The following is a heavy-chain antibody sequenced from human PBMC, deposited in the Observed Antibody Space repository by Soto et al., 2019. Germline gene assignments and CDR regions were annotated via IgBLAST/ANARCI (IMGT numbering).Heavy chain of an antibody. D-gene: IGHD1-7*01. V-gene: IGHV1-3*04. CDR2: INTGNGST. CDR3: ARFSGTVV. Sequence: ASVKVSCKTSGYTFTYYALHWVRQAPGQGLQWMGWINTGNGSTKYSQNLQGRLTITRDTSATTLYMELSSLRSKDTAVYYCARFSGTVVWGQGTLVTVSA. J-gene: IGHJ4*02. CDR1: GYTFTYYA.